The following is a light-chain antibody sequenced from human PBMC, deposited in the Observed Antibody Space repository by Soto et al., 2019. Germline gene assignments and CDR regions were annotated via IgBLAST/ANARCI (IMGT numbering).Light chain of an antibody. J-gene: IGKJ2*01. CDR3: QPRNNWEYT. Sequence: EIVLTQSPATLSLSPGERATLSCRASQSVSSSLAWYQQKPGQTPRLLIYGASKRAPGIPVRFSASGSGIDVTLTISSLEPEDFAVYSCQPRNNWEYTSGQGTKLEIE. CDR2: GAS. V-gene: IGKV3-11*01. CDR1: QSVSSS.